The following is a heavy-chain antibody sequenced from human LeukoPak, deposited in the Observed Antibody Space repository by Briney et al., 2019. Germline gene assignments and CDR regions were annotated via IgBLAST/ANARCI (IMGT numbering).Heavy chain of an antibody. Sequence: GASVKVSCKASGYTFTGYYMHWVRQAPGQGLEWMGWINPNSGGTNYAQEFQGRVTMTRDTSISTAYMELSRLRSDDTAVYYCARQPLFGVVIIEPFDYWGQGTLVTVSS. CDR2: INPNSGGT. D-gene: IGHD3-3*01. CDR3: ARQPLFGVVIIEPFDY. CDR1: GYTFTGYY. J-gene: IGHJ4*02. V-gene: IGHV1-2*02.